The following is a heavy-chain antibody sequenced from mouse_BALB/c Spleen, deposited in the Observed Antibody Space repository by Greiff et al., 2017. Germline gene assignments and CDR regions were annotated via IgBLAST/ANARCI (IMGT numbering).Heavy chain of an antibody. Sequence: EVKLVESGGGLVQPGGSLKLSCAASGFTFSSSTMSWVRQTPEKRLEWVAYISNGGGSTYYPDTVKGRFTISRDNAKNTLYLQMSSLKSEDTAMYYCARRYYDYGGGAMDYWGQGTSVTVSS. J-gene: IGHJ4*01. CDR3: ARRYYDYGGGAMDY. D-gene: IGHD2-4*01. CDR2: ISNGGGST. CDR1: GFTFSSST. V-gene: IGHV5-12-2*01.